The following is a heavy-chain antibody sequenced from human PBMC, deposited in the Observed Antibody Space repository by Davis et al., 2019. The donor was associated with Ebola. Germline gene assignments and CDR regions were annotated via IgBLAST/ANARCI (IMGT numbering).Heavy chain of an antibody. D-gene: IGHD4-23*01. Sequence: GSLRLSCTVSGGSISSYYWSWIRQPPGKGLEWIGYIYYSGSTYYNPSLKSRVTISVDTSKNQFSLKLSSVTAADTAVYYCARGVGTTVVTSRYFDLWGRGTLVTVSS. CDR1: GGSISSYY. CDR2: IYYSGST. CDR3: ARGVGTTVVTSRYFDL. V-gene: IGHV4-59*01. J-gene: IGHJ2*01.